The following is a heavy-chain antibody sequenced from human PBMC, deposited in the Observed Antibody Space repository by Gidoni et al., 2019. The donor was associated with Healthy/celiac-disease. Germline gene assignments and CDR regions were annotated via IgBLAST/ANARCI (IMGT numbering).Heavy chain of an antibody. V-gene: IGHV3-66*01. CDR3: ARDGRFGESDYFGY. CDR1: GFIVSSNY. J-gene: IGHJ4*02. Sequence: VQPVESGGGLVQPGVSQRLSCAASGFIVSSNYLNWVRQAPGKGLEWVSVIYKGGSTYYADSVKGRFTISRDNSKNTLYLQMNSLRAEDTAVYYCARDGRFGESDYFGYWGQGTLVTVSS. D-gene: IGHD3-10*01. CDR2: IYKGGST.